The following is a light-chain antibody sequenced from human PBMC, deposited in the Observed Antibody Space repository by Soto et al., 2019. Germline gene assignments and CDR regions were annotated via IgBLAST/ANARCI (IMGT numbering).Light chain of an antibody. CDR3: QHYNSYSEA. J-gene: IGKJ1*01. V-gene: IGKV1-5*03. CDR2: KAS. CDR1: QTISSW. Sequence: DIQMTQSPSTLSGSVGDRVTITCRASQTISSWLAWYQQKPGKAPKLLIYKASTLKSGVPSRFSGSGSGTEFTLTISSLQPDDFATDYCQHYNSYSEAFGQGNKVELK.